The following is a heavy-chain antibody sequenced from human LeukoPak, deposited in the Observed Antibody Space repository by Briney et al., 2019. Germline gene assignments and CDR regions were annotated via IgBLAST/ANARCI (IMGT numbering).Heavy chain of an antibody. Sequence: PGRSLRLSCAASGFTFSSYSMNLVRQAPGKGLEWVSYISSSSSTIYYADSVKGRFTISRDNAKNSLYLQMNSLRAEDTAVYYCAREGIYYDFWSGYYTPFDYWGQGTLVTVSS. CDR2: ISSSSSTI. CDR1: GFTFSSYS. V-gene: IGHV3-48*01. D-gene: IGHD3-3*01. J-gene: IGHJ4*02. CDR3: AREGIYYDFWSGYYTPFDY.